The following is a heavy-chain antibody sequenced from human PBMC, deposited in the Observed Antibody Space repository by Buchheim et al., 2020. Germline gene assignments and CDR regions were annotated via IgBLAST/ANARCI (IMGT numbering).Heavy chain of an antibody. V-gene: IGHV3-33*01. Sequence: QVQLVESGGGVVQPGRSLRLSCAASGFTFSSYGMHWVRQAPGKGLEWVAVIWYDGSNKYYADSVKGRFTISRDNPKNTPYLQMNSLRAEDTAVYYCARGLGPSSITGTLNFDYWGQGTL. CDR2: IWYDGSNK. CDR3: ARGLGPSSITGTLNFDY. CDR1: GFTFSSYG. D-gene: IGHD1-20*01. J-gene: IGHJ4*02.